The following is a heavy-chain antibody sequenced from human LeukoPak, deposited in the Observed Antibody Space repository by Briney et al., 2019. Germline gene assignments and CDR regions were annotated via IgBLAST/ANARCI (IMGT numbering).Heavy chain of an antibody. Sequence: GGSLRLSCTASGFNFGDYAMSWVRQAPGKGLEWVGFIRSKTYGGTTEYVASVQGRFTVSRDDSKSIAYLQMNSLKTEDTAVYYCTRNVPDWNYAMDVWGQGTTVTVSS. CDR1: GFNFGDYA. D-gene: IGHD3/OR15-3a*01. CDR3: TRNVPDWNYAMDV. J-gene: IGHJ6*02. V-gene: IGHV3-49*04. CDR2: IRSKTYGGTT.